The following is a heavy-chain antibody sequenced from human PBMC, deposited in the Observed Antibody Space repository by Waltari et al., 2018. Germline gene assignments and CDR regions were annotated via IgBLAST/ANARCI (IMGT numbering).Heavy chain of an antibody. CDR3: ARGGDRLHTWAKYGLDS. CDR2: IYWDDDK. D-gene: IGHD3-16*01. CDR1: GFSISTTGTA. Sequence: QVTLRESGPAQVKPTQTLTLTCTFSGFSISTTGTAVSWIRQPQGKALEWLATIYWDDDKYFTTSLKNTFIISKDTSKNQVVLTMTNMGPVDSATYYCARGGDRLHTWAKYGLDSWGQGVVVTVSS. J-gene: IGHJ4*03. V-gene: IGHV2-70*13.